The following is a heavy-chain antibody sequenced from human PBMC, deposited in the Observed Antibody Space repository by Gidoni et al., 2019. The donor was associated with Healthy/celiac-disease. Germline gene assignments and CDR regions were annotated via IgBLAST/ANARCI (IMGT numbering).Heavy chain of an antibody. D-gene: IGHD6-19*01. V-gene: IGHV4-39*01. CDR1: GGPISSSSYY. J-gene: IGHJ4*02. Sequence: QLQLQESGPGLVKPSETLSLTCTVSGGPISSSSYYWGWIRQPPGKGLEWIGSIYYSGSTYYNPSLKSRVTISVDTSKNQFSLKLSSVTAADTAVYYCARHSSSGWSYDYWGQGTLVTVSS. CDR3: ARHSSSGWSYDY. CDR2: IYYSGST.